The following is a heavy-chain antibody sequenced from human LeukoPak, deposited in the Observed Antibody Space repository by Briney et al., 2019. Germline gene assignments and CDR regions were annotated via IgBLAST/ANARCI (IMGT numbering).Heavy chain of an antibody. CDR2: IIPILGIA. V-gene: IGHV1-69*04. J-gene: IGHJ4*02. D-gene: IGHD3-3*01. CDR1: GGTFSSYA. Sequence: SVKVSCKASGGTFSSYAISWVRQAPGQGPEWMGRIIPILGIANYAQKFQGRVTITADKSTSTAYMELSSLRSEDTAVYYCASLNTIFGVVIAYFDYWGQGTLVTVSS. CDR3: ASLNTIFGVVIAYFDY.